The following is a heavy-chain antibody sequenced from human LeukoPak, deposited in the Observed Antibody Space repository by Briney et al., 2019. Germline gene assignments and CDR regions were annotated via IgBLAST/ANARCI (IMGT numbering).Heavy chain of an antibody. CDR1: GDSVSSNSAA. V-gene: IGHV6-1*01. D-gene: IGHD6-6*01. CDR3: ARGRRSYSSSSGYFDY. CDR2: TFYRSKWYN. J-gene: IGHJ4*02. Sequence: SQTLSLTCAISGDSVSSNSAAWNWIRQSPSRGLEWLGRTFYRSKWYNDYAVSVKSRITINPDTSKNQFSLQLNSVTPEDTAVYYCARGRRSYSSSSGYFDYWGQGTLVTVSS.